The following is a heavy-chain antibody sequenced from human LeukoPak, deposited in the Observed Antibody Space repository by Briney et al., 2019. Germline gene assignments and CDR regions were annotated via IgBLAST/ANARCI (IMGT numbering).Heavy chain of an antibody. V-gene: IGHV3-21*01. CDR2: ISSSSSYI. D-gene: IGHD3-10*01. Sequence: GGSLRLSCAASGFTFSSYSMNWVRQAPGKGLEWVSSISSSSSYIHYADSVKGRFTISRDDAKNSLYLQMNSLRAEDTAVYYCVSVYYGSWSDWGQGTLVTVSS. CDR3: VSVYYGSWSD. J-gene: IGHJ4*02. CDR1: GFTFSSYS.